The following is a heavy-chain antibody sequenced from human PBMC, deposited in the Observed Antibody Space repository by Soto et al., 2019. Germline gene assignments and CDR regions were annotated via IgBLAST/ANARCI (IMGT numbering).Heavy chain of an antibody. CDR1: GFTFSSYA. V-gene: IGHV3-23*01. J-gene: IGHJ4*02. Sequence: EVQLLESGGGLVQPGGSLRLSCAASGFTFSSYAMGWVRQTPGKGLEWVSAISVGSVSTYYADSVKGRFTISRDNFKNTLYLQMNSLRAEDTAVFYCAKGGRSGPFDYWGQGTLVTVSS. CDR3: AKGGRSGPFDY. D-gene: IGHD1-26*01. CDR2: ISVGSVST.